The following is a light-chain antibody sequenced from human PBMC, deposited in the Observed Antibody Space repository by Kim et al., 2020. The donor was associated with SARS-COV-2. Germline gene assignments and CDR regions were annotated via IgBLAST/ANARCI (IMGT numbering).Light chain of an antibody. CDR3: CSYAGSYTV. CDR2: DVS. CDR1: SSDVGGYTY. J-gene: IGLJ2*01. Sequence: PGQSVTFSCTGTSSDVGGYTYSSWYQQHPGKAPNLMIYDVSKPPSGVPDRFSGSKSGNSASLTISGLQAEDEADYYCCSYAGSYTVFGGGTQLTVL. V-gene: IGLV2-11*01.